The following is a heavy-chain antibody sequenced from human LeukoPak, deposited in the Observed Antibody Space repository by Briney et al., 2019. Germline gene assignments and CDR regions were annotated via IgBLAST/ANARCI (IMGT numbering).Heavy chain of an antibody. CDR2: IYPDDSDT. CDR3: ARQNDFRLDY. V-gene: IGHV5-51*01. Sequence: GESLKISCKGSGYTFSSYWIGWVRRMPGKGLEWMGIIYPDDSDTRYSPSLQGRVTISVDTSIGTAYLQWSSLKASDTAIYYCARQNDFRLDYWGQGTLVTVSS. CDR1: GYTFSSYW. D-gene: IGHD3-3*01. J-gene: IGHJ4*02.